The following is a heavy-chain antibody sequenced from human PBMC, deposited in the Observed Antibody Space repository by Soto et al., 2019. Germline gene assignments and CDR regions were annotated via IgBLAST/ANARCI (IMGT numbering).Heavy chain of an antibody. CDR3: AKSGGPPASLDVYFDY. CDR2: INSGGDTT. J-gene: IGHJ4*02. V-gene: IGHV3-23*01. Sequence: EVQLLESGGGMVQPGESLRLSCAASGFTFARYSMTWVRQAPGKGLEWVSTINSGGDTTYYSDSVKGRFTISRDSPKNTLFLLMTSLRAEDTAVYYCAKSGGPPASLDVYFDYWGQGTLVTVSS. CDR1: GFTFARYS. D-gene: IGHD2-2*01.